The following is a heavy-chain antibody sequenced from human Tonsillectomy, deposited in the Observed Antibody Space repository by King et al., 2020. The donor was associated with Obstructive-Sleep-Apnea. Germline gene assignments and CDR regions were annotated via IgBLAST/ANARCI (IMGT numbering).Heavy chain of an antibody. CDR1: GFSLSTSGVG. D-gene: IGHD6-19*01. CDR2: IYWGYDK. Sequence: TLKESGPSLVKPTQTLTLTCTFSGFSLSTSGVGGGWIRQAPGKALVWLSPIYWGYDKRYSPSLKSRLTITKDTTEDQVVLTMTNMDPVDTATYYCTHRSSGGPSGFDSWGQGTLVTVSS. V-gene: IGHV2-5*02. J-gene: IGHJ4*02. CDR3: THRSSGGPSGFDS.